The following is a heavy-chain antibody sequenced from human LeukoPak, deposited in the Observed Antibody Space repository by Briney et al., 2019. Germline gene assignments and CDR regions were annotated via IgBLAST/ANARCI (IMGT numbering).Heavy chain of an antibody. J-gene: IGHJ6*03. Sequence: GGSLRHSCAASGFTVSSNYMSWVRQAPGEGLEWVSVIYSGGSTYYADSVKGRFTISRDNSKNTLYLQMNSLRAEDTAVYYCARAPVYYYIDVWGKGTTVTVSS. CDR2: IYSGGST. V-gene: IGHV3-53*01. CDR3: ARAPVYYYIDV. CDR1: GFTVSSNY.